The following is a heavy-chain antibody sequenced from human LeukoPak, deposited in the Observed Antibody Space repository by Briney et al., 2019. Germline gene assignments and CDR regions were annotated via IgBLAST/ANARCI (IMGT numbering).Heavy chain of an antibody. J-gene: IGHJ4*02. Sequence: GGSLRLSCAASGFTFSSYAMSWVRQAPGKGLEWVSGISGSGDNTYYADSVKGRFTISRDNSKNTLYLQMNSLRAEDTAVYYCARDRYYDFWSGYGQHYFDYWGQGTLVTVSS. CDR3: ARDRYYDFWSGYGQHYFDY. D-gene: IGHD3-3*01. V-gene: IGHV3-23*01. CDR2: ISGSGDNT. CDR1: GFTFSSYA.